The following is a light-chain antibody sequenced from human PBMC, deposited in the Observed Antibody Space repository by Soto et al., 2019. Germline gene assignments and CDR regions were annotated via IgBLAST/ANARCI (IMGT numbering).Light chain of an antibody. V-gene: IGLV2-14*03. CDR2: DVS. J-gene: IGLJ1*01. CDR3: SSYTSISTYV. CDR1: SSDVGGYDF. Sequence: QSALTQPASVSGSPGQSITISCTGTSSDVGGYDFVSWYQHHPGKAPRLMIYDVSHRPSGVSDRFSASKSGNTASLTISGLLAEDEADYYCSSYTSISTYVFGNGTKLTV.